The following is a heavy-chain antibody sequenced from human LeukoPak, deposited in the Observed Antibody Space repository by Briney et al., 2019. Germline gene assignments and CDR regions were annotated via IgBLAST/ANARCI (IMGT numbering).Heavy chain of an antibody. CDR1: GGSISSYY. Sequence: SETLSLTCTVSGGSISSYYWSWIRQPPGKGLEWIGYIYYSGSTNYNPSLKSRVTISVDTSKNQFSLKLSSVSAADTAVYYCARGSYSSGWYRGNYFDYWGQGTLVTVSS. J-gene: IGHJ4*02. D-gene: IGHD6-19*01. CDR2: IYYSGST. V-gene: IGHV4-59*01. CDR3: ARGSYSSGWYRGNYFDY.